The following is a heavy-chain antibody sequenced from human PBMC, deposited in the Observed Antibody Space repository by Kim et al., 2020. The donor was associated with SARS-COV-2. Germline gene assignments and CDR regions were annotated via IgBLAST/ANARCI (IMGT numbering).Heavy chain of an antibody. CDR3: ARGGGYGTGYYGLDV. V-gene: IGHV3-30*03. Sequence: GGSLRLSCAASGFTFSSYGMHWVRQVPGTGLEWVALISYDGSTGKYADSVKGRFTISRDNSKSTLYQQVNSLRAEDTAVYYCARGGGYGTGYYGLDVWG. D-gene: IGHD5-12*01. CDR1: GFTFSSYG. J-gene: IGHJ6*02. CDR2: ISYDGSTG.